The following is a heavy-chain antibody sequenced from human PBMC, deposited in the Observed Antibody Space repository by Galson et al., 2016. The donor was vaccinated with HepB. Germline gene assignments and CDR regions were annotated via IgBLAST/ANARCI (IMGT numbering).Heavy chain of an antibody. CDR3: ARGRCYTDRCDSGFRSFDY. V-gene: IGHV3-48*02. Sequence: SLRLSCAVSGFTFSSFSMNWVRQAPGKGLEWISYITSDSRNIYYADSVKGRFTISRDNGKNSLYLQMNSLRDEDTAVYYCARGRCYTDRCDSGFRSFDYWGQGTLATVSS. CDR2: ITSDSRNI. CDR1: GFTFSSFS. J-gene: IGHJ4*02. D-gene: IGHD3-3*01.